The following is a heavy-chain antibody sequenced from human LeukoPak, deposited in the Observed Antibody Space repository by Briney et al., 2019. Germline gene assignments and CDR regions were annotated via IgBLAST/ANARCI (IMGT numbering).Heavy chain of an antibody. V-gene: IGHV4-31*03. D-gene: IGHD2-15*01. CDR1: GGSISSGGYF. Sequence: SETLSLTCTVSGGSISSGGYFWSWIRQHPGKGLEWIGYIYYSGSTYYSPSLKSRVTISVDTSKNQFSLKLNSVTAADTAVYYCASLSGIYLDWGQGTLVTVSS. J-gene: IGHJ4*02. CDR3: ASLSGIYLD. CDR2: IYYSGST.